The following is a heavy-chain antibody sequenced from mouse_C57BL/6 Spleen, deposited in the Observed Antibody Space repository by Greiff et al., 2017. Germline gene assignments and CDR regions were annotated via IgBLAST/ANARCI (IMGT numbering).Heavy chain of an antibody. D-gene: IGHD1-1*01. V-gene: IGHV1-82*01. J-gene: IGHJ4*01. CDR3: ARGITTVVDSSYAMDY. CDR1: GYAFSSSW. CDR2: ISPGDGDT. Sequence: VKLMESGPELVKPGASVKISCKASGYAFSSSWMNWVKQRPGTGLEWIGRISPGDGDTNYNGKFKGKATLTADKSSSTAYMQLSSLTSEDSAVYFGARGITTVVDSSYAMDYWGQGTSVTVSS.